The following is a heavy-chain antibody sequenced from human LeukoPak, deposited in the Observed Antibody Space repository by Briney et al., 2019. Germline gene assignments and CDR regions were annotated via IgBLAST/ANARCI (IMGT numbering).Heavy chain of an antibody. J-gene: IGHJ4*02. CDR1: GFTFSSFG. D-gene: IGHD6-13*01. V-gene: IGHV3-33*01. CDR3: VRGVGVSRFNYLDS. CDR2: IWYDASNK. Sequence: GGSLRLSCAASGFTFSSFGMHWVRQAPGKGLEWEAVIWYDASNKYYADSVKGRFTISRDNSKNTLYLQMNSLRDDDTAVYYCVRGVGVSRFNYLDSWGQGTLVIVSS.